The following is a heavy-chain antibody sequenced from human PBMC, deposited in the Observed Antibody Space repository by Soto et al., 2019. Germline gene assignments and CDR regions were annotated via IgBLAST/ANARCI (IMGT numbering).Heavy chain of an antibody. V-gene: IGHV4-34*01. Sequence: QVQLQQWGAGLLKPSETLSLTCAVYGGSFSGYYWSWIRQAPGKGLEWIGEINHSGSTNYNPSLQSRVTISVDTSENQFYLELSSVSAADTAVYYCAIGCWVAAAPPFDFWGQGTLVTVSS. CDR2: INHSGST. CDR1: GGSFSGYY. CDR3: AIGCWVAAAPPFDF. J-gene: IGHJ4*02. D-gene: IGHD6-13*01.